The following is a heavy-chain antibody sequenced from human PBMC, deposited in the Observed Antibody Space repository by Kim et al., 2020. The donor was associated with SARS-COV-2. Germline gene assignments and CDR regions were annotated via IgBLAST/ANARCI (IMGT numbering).Heavy chain of an antibody. CDR2: ISYEGSKK. V-gene: IGHV3-30*18. CDR1: GFTFNNYG. D-gene: IGHD2-15*01. CDR3: AKQGGIFELYTYYGMDV. J-gene: IGHJ6*02. Sequence: GGSLRLSCTVSGFTFNNYGMHWVRQAPGKGLEWGAFISYEGSKKQYLDSLKGRFTISRDYSKNTLYLQMNSLRAEDTAVYYCAKQGGIFELYTYYGMDVWGQGTTVTVSS.